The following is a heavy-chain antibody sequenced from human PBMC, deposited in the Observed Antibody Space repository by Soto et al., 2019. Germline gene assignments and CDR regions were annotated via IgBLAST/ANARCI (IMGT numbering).Heavy chain of an antibody. CDR2: ISYDGGNK. CDR3: AKVLGYCTSSSCSREAYYYYGMDV. V-gene: IGHV3-30*18. Sequence: GGSLRLSXAASGFTFTSYGIHWVRQAPGKGLEWVSVISYDGGNKYYADSVKGRFSISRDNPKNILYLQMNNLKVEDTAVYYCAKVLGYCTSSSCSREAYYYYGMDVWGRGTTVTVSS. D-gene: IGHD2-2*01. CDR1: GFTFTSYG. J-gene: IGHJ6*02.